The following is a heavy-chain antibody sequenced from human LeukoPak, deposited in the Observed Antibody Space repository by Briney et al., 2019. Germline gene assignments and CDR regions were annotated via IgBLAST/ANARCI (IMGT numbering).Heavy chain of an antibody. Sequence: GASVKVSCKASGYTFTSHYMHWVRQAPGQGLEWMGWISCYNGNTNYEPKLQGRVTMTTDTSTTTAYMELRSLRSDDSAVYFCARAQSPYSSASYFDLWGQGTLVTVSS. CDR2: ISCYNGNT. J-gene: IGHJ4*02. CDR1: GYTFTSHY. V-gene: IGHV1-18*01. CDR3: ARAQSPYSSASYFDL. D-gene: IGHD6-6*01.